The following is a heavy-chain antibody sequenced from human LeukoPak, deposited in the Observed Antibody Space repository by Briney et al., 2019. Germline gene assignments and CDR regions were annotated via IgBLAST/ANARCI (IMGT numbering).Heavy chain of an antibody. V-gene: IGHV4-4*07. CDR2: FYTSGTT. Sequence: PSETLSLTCTVSGASINDFFWSWIRQPAGKELEWIGRFYTSGTTNYNPSLKSRVTMSVDTSRKHFSLKLSSVTAADTAVYYCASSGFGESDYWGQGTLVTVSS. D-gene: IGHD3-10*01. CDR3: ASSGFGESDY. J-gene: IGHJ4*02. CDR1: GASINDFF.